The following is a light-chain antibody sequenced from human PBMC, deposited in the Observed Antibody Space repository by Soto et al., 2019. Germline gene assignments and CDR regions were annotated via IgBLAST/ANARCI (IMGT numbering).Light chain of an antibody. J-gene: IGKJ1*01. CDR2: HAS. Sequence: DIQMTQSPSTLSASIGDRVTITCRASQTINNWLAWYQQKPGKAPNLLIYHASNLETGVPSGFSGSAFGTQFPLSISSLQADDFAPYYCQHYNSYPWTFGQGAKREIK. V-gene: IGKV1-5*01. CDR3: QHYNSYPWT. CDR1: QTINNW.